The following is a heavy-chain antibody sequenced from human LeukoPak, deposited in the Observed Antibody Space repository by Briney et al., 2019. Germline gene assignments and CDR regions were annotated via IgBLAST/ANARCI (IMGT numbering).Heavy chain of an antibody. Sequence: GGSLRLSCAASGFTFSSYAMSWVRQAPGKGLEWVSAISGSGGSTYYADSVKGRFTISRDNSNNTLYLQMNSLRAEDTAVYYCAKPLNYYDSSGVDYWGQGTLVTVSS. CDR3: AKPLNYYDSSGVDY. CDR1: GFTFSSYA. D-gene: IGHD3-22*01. CDR2: ISGSGGST. V-gene: IGHV3-23*01. J-gene: IGHJ4*02.